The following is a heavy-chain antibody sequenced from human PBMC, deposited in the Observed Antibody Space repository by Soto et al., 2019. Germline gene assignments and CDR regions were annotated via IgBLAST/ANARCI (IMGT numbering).Heavy chain of an antibody. CDR1: GFTFSGYA. V-gene: IGHV3-23*01. CDR2: ISGSGGST. J-gene: IGHJ4*02. D-gene: IGHD2-2*01. Sequence: ESGGGLVQPGGSLRLSCAASGFTFSGYAMSWVRQAPGKGLEWVSAISGSGGSTYYADSVKGRFTISRDNSKNTLYLQMNSLRAEDTAVYYCAKSVVYCSSTSCLGEDYWGQGTLVTVSS. CDR3: AKSVVYCSSTSCLGEDY.